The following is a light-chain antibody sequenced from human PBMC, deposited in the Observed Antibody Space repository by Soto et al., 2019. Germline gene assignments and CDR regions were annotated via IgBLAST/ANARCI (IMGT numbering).Light chain of an antibody. J-gene: IGKJ2*01. CDR1: QSILYSPNNKNY. CDR3: QQYYSALYT. CDR2: WAS. V-gene: IGKV4-1*01. Sequence: DIVMTQSPDSLSVSLGERATIYCKSSQSILYSPNNKNYLAWYQQKPGHPPKLLIYWASTRESGVPDRFSGSGSGTDFTLTISSLQAEDVAVYYCQQYYSALYTFGQGTKLEIK.